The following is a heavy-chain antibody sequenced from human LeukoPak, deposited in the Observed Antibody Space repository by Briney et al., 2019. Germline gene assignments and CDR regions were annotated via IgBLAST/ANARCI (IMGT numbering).Heavy chain of an antibody. CDR1: GYSISSGYY. CDR3: ARENIADTPSYYYYMDV. Sequence: SETLSLTCTVSGYSISSGYYWRLVRQPPGKGLEWIGSIYHIGSTYYKPPLNSRIAISVDTSKTPLSLKVRFVTAADTAVYQCARENIADTPSYYYYMDVWGKGTAVTVSS. D-gene: IGHD6-13*01. V-gene: IGHV4-38-2*02. CDR2: IYHIGST. J-gene: IGHJ6*03.